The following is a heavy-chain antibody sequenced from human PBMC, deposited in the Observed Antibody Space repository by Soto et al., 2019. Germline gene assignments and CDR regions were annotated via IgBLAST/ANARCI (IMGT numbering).Heavy chain of an antibody. CDR2: IYYSGST. V-gene: IGHV4-59*01. CDR3: ARGHQTAAGYYFDY. Sequence: SETLSLTCTVSGGSISSYYWSWIRQPPGKGPEWIGYIYYSGSTNYNPSLKSRVTISVDTSKNQFSLKLSSVTAADTAVYYCARGHQTAAGYYFDYRGQGTPVTVSS. J-gene: IGHJ4*02. CDR1: GGSISSYY. D-gene: IGHD6-13*01.